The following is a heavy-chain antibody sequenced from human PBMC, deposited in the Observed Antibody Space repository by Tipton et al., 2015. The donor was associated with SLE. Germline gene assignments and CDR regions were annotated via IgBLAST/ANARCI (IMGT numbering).Heavy chain of an antibody. CDR3: ARKRNGMGI. CDR1: GGSISSGSYY. D-gene: IGHD5-24*01. CDR2: IYTSGST. V-gene: IGHV4-61*02. J-gene: IGHJ3*02. Sequence: TLSLTCTVSGGSISSGSYYWSWIRQPAGKGLEWIGRIYTSGSTNYNPSLKSRVTISVDTSKNQSSLKLSSVTAADTAVYYCARKRNGMGIWGQGTMVTVSS.